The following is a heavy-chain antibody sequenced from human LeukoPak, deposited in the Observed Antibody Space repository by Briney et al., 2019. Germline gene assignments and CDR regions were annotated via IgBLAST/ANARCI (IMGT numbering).Heavy chain of an antibody. CDR3: ARDSGFSGTQRGEY. Sequence: GGSLRLSCAASGFTFSNYGMHWVRQAPGKGLEWVAFIRFDGTSKFYADSVKARFTISRDNSQNTVSLQMNSLRAEDPAFYYCARDSGFSGTQRGEYWGQGTLVTVSS. CDR1: GFTFSNYG. V-gene: IGHV3-30*02. CDR2: IRFDGTSK. D-gene: IGHD3/OR15-3a*01. J-gene: IGHJ4*02.